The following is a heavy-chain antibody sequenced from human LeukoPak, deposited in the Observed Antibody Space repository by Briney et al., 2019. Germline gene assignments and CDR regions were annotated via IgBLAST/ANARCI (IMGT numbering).Heavy chain of an antibody. D-gene: IGHD5-12*01. J-gene: IGHJ4*02. CDR2: IYHSGST. Sequence: SETLSLTCTVSGGSISSYYWSWIRQPPGKGLEWIGYIYHSGSTNYNPSLKSRITISVDTSKNQFSLKLSSVTAADTAVYYCARAQYSGFFDYWGQGTLVTVSS. V-gene: IGHV4-59*01. CDR1: GGSISSYY. CDR3: ARAQYSGFFDY.